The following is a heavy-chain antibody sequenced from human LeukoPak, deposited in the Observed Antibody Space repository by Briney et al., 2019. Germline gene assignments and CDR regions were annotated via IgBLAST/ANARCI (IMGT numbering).Heavy chain of an antibody. D-gene: IGHD2-21*02. V-gene: IGHV1-18*01. J-gene: IGHJ6*02. CDR3: ATTYCGGDCSRPTQEYGLDV. CDR1: GYTFTRYG. CDR2: ISGYNENT. Sequence: ASVKVSCKASGYTFTRYGLTWVRQAPGQGLEWLGWISGYNENTNYAQKVQGRVSMTIDASTNTASMFLRSLTSDDTAVYYCATTYCGGDCSRPTQEYGLDVWGQGTTVTVS.